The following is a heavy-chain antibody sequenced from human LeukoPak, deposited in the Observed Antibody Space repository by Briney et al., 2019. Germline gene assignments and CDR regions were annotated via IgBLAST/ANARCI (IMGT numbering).Heavy chain of an antibody. CDR2: MNPNSGNT. Sequence: ASVKVSCKASGYTFTSYNINWVRQATGQGLEWMGWMNPNSGNTGYAQKFQGRVTMTRNTSISTAYMELSSLRSEDTAVYYCARGRYYYGSGSYPPDYWGQGTLVTVSS. D-gene: IGHD3-10*01. V-gene: IGHV1-8*01. CDR1: GYTFTSYN. CDR3: ARGRYYYGSGSYPPDY. J-gene: IGHJ4*02.